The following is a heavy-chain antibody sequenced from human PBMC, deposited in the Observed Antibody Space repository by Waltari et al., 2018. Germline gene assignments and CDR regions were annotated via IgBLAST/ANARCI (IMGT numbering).Heavy chain of an antibody. V-gene: IGHV4-39*07. CDR2: MYYSGST. CDR3: AREYYYDTRWIDY. D-gene: IGHD3-22*01. J-gene: IGHJ4*02. Sequence: QLQLQESGPGLVKPSETLSLTCTVSGGSIISATYYWGWIRQPPGKGLEWIVSMYYSGSTSYNPSLKSRVTVSVDTSKNQFSLKLNSVTAADTAVYYCAREYYYDTRWIDYWGQGTQVTVSS. CDR1: GGSIISATYY.